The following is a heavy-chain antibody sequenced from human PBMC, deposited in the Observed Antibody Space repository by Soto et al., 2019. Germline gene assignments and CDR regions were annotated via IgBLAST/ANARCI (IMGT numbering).Heavy chain of an antibody. CDR1: GGSVSSGSYY. Sequence: SETLSLTCTVSGGSVSSGSYYWSWIRQPPGKGLEWIGYIYYSVSTNYNPSLKSRVTISVDTSKNQFSLKLSSVTAADTAVYYCARSPGGPNWFDPWGQGTLVTVSS. J-gene: IGHJ5*02. V-gene: IGHV4-61*01. CDR3: ARSPGGPNWFDP. D-gene: IGHD6-25*01. CDR2: IYYSVST.